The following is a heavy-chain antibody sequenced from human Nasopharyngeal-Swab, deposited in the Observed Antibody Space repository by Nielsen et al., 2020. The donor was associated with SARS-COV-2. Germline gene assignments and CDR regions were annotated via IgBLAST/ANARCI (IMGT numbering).Heavy chain of an antibody. CDR1: GYTFTSYA. D-gene: IGHD6-13*01. CDR2: TNAGNGNT. V-gene: IGHV1-3*01. Sequence: ASVKVSCKASGYTFTSYAMHWVRQAPGQRLEWMGWTNAGNGNTKYSQKFQGRVTITRDTSASTAYMELSSLRSEDTAVYYCARGLDSSSWLDYWGQGTLVTVSS. CDR3: ARGLDSSSWLDY. J-gene: IGHJ4*02.